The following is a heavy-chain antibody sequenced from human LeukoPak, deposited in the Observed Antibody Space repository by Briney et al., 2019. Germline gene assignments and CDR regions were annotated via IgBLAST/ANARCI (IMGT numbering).Heavy chain of an antibody. Sequence: GGSLRLSCAASGFTFSSYGMNWVRQAPGKGLEWISYISSDSSTIYYADSVKGRFTISRDNSKNTLYLQMNSLRAEDTAVYYCARDKAVAGKKGAFDIWGQGTMVTVSS. CDR1: GFTFSSYG. V-gene: IGHV3-48*01. D-gene: IGHD6-19*01. CDR3: ARDKAVAGKKGAFDI. CDR2: ISSDSSTI. J-gene: IGHJ3*02.